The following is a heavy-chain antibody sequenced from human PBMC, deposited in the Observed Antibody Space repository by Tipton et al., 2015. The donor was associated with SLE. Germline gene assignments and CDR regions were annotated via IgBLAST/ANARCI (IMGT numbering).Heavy chain of an antibody. J-gene: IGHJ6*03. CDR3: AKVSPSGWHRYYYYMDV. Sequence: SLRLSCAASGFTFSNFFMHWVRQAPGKGLEWVALISYDGTNEDYVDSVKGRFTISRDTSKKTLYLQMNSLRGEDTAVYYCAKVSPSGWHRYYYYMDVWGKGTTVTVSS. V-gene: IGHV3-30*18. D-gene: IGHD6-19*01. CDR1: GFTFSNFF. CDR2: ISYDGTNE.